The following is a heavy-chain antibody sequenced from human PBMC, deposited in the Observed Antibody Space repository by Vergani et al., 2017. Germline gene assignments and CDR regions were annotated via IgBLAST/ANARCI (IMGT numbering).Heavy chain of an antibody. J-gene: IGHJ3*02. D-gene: IGHD3-22*01. CDR1: GGTFSSYA. CDR2: IIPIFGTA. V-gene: IGHV1-69*01. Sequence: QVQLVQSGAEVKKPGSSVKVSCKASGGTFSSYAISWVRQAPGQGLEWMGGIIPIFGTANYAQKFQGRVTITADESTSTAYMELSSLRSEDTAVYYCARDSRAHYDSSGAKDAFDIWGQGTMVTVSS. CDR3: ARDSRAHYDSSGAKDAFDI.